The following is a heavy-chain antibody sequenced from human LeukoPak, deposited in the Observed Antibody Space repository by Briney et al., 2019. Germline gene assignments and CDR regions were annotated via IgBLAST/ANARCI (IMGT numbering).Heavy chain of an antibody. J-gene: IGHJ4*02. CDR2: ISYDGSNK. V-gene: IGHV3-30*18. Sequence: GGSLRLSCAASGFTFSDYGMHWVRQAPGKGLEWVAVISYDGSNKYYADSVKGRFTISRDNSKNTLYLQMNSLRTEDTSVYYCAKTSPPYFDWAPVDSWGQGTLVTVSS. CDR1: GFTFSDYG. CDR3: AKTSPPYFDWAPVDS. D-gene: IGHD3-9*01.